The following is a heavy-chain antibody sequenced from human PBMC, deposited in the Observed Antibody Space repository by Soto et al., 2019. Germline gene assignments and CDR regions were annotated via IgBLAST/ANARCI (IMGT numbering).Heavy chain of an antibody. Sequence: GASVKVSCKVSGYTLTELSMHWVRQAPGKGLEWMGGFDPEDGETIYAQKFQGRVTMTADESTNTAYMELSSLRSEDTAVYYCARDLGTEWELVSPNDEAFDVWGQGTMVTVSS. CDR3: ARDLGTEWELVSPNDEAFDV. CDR1: GYTLTELS. J-gene: IGHJ3*01. D-gene: IGHD1-26*01. V-gene: IGHV1-24*01. CDR2: FDPEDGET.